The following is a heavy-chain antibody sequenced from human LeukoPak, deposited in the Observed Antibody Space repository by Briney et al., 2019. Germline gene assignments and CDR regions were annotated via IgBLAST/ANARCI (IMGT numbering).Heavy chain of an antibody. V-gene: IGHV4-4*07. J-gene: IGHJ2*01. CDR2: IHTSGST. CDR1: GGSISSYF. Sequence: SETLSLTCTVSGGSISSYFWSWIRQPAGKGLEWIGRIHTSGSTNYNSSLKTRVAMSLDTSKNQSSLNLTSVTAADTAVYYCAKETRERREFDLWGRGTPVTGSS. CDR3: AKETRERREFDL.